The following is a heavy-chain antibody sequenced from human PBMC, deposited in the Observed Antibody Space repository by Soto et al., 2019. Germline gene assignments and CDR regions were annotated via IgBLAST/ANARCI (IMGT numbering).Heavy chain of an antibody. Sequence: QLQLQESGSGLVKPSQTLSLTCAVSGASMSSGVYSWSWIRQPPGKGLEWIGYMYDTGSTYYNPSLKPRVTISPDMSKNPLSLNLTSVTAADTAVYYCARDRGKGSFYPTWGQGILVTVSS. V-gene: IGHV4-30-2*01. J-gene: IGHJ5*02. D-gene: IGHD3-10*01. CDR1: GASMSSGVYS. CDR3: ARDRGKGSFYPT. CDR2: MYDTGST.